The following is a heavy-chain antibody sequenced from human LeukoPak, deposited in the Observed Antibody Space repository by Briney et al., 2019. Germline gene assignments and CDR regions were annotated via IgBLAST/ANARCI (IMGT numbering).Heavy chain of an antibody. CDR1: GGSICSNY. CDR2: IYYSGST. D-gene: IGHD3/OR15-3a*01. V-gene: IGHV4-59*01. Sequence: SQTQSLPCTVSGGSICSNYWRWIRQPPGKGLEWIGYIYYSGSTNYNPSLKSRVTISVDTSKKQFSLKLSSVTAADTAVYYCARSHSVWTSFDYWGQGTLVTVSS. CDR3: ARSHSVWTSFDY. J-gene: IGHJ4*02.